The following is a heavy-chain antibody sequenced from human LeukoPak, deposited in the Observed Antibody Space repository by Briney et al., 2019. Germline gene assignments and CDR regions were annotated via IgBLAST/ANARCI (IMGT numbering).Heavy chain of an antibody. Sequence: SVKVSCKASGYTFTGYYMHWVRQAPGQGLEWMGGIIPIFGTANYAQKFQGRVTITTDESTSTAYMELSSLRSEDTAVYYCARENLPSKGHSSSSGDYWGQGTLVTVSS. J-gene: IGHJ4*02. CDR2: IIPIFGTA. CDR3: ARENLPSKGHSSSSGDY. D-gene: IGHD6-13*01. CDR1: GYTFTGYY. V-gene: IGHV1-69*05.